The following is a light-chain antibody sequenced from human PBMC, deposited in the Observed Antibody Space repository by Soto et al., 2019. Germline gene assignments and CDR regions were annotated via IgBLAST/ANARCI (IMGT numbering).Light chain of an antibody. CDR1: SSNIGSNT. CDR2: HND. Sequence: QPVLTQPPSASATPGQRVTISCSGSSSNIGSNTVNWYQQVPGAAPRLLIYHNDHRPSGVPDRISGSKSGTSASLAISGLQSEDEADYYCSSWDGSLRGWLFGGGTKLTVL. J-gene: IGLJ3*02. CDR3: SSWDGSLRGWL. V-gene: IGLV1-44*01.